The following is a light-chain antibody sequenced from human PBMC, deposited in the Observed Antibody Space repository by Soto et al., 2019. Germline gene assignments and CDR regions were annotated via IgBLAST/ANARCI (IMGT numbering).Light chain of an antibody. Sequence: EIIMTQSPATLPVSPGERATLSSRASQSVRSNLAWYSRKLGQAPRLXXYGASTRANGIPARFSGSGSGTEFTLTISSLQSEDFAFYDGQQYNNSPTITFGPGTRLEIK. CDR1: QSVRSN. CDR3: QQYNNSPTIT. CDR2: GAS. J-gene: IGKJ5*01. V-gene: IGKV3-15*01.